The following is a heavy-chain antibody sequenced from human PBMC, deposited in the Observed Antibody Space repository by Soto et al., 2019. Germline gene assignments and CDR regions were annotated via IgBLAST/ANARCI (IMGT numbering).Heavy chain of an antibody. Sequence: QVQLVQSGAEVKKPGSSVKVSCKASGGTFSSYTISWVRQAPGQGLEWMGRIIPILGIANYAQKFQGRVTITADKTTSTAYMELSSLRSEDTAVYYCARQHHIVVVPAAIVVGGMDVWGQVTTVTVSS. CDR2: IIPILGIA. J-gene: IGHJ6*02. CDR1: GGTFSSYT. D-gene: IGHD2-2*01. CDR3: ARQHHIVVVPAAIVVGGMDV. V-gene: IGHV1-69*02.